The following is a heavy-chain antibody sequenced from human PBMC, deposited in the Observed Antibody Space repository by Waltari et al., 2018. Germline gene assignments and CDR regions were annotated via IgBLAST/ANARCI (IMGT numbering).Heavy chain of an antibody. CDR3: ARDYCGRTSCNGMDV. D-gene: IGHD2-2*01. CDR2: ISYDSKNK. V-gene: IGHV3-30*03. J-gene: IGHJ6*02. Sequence: WVRQNTGKGLEWVAVISYDSKNKYYVASVKGRFTISRDNSKNTVDLLMNSLRPEDTAVYYCARDYCGRTSCNGMDVWGRGTTVTVS.